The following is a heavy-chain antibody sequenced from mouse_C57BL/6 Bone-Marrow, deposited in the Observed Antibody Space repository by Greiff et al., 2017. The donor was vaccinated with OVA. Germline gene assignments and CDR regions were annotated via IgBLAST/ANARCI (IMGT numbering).Heavy chain of an antibody. CDR3: TTQFPPVADY. Sequence: EVKLMESGAELVRPGASVKLSCTASGFNIKDDYMHWVKQRPEQGLEWIGWIDPENGDTEYASKFQGKATITADTSSNTAYLQLSSLTSEDTAVYYCTTQFPPVADYWGQGTTLTVSS. J-gene: IGHJ2*01. CDR1: GFNIKDDY. D-gene: IGHD1-1*01. CDR2: IDPENGDT. V-gene: IGHV14-4*01.